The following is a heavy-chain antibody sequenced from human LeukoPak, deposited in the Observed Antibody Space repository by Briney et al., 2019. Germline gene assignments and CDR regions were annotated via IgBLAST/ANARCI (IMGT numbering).Heavy chain of an antibody. D-gene: IGHD5-24*01. CDR3: ARDKGRDGYTAFDY. CDR1: GYTFTAYY. CDR2: INPNSGDT. J-gene: IGHJ4*02. V-gene: IGHV1-2*06. Sequence: ASVTVSCKASGYTFTAYYMHWVRQAPGQGLEWMGRINPNSGDTNYAQKFQGRVTITRDTSISTAYMELSRLRSDDTAVYYCARDKGRDGYTAFDYWGQRTLVTVSS.